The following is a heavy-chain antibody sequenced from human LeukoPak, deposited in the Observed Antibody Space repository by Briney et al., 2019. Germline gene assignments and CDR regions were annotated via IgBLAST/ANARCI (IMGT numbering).Heavy chain of an antibody. D-gene: IGHD2-21*02. V-gene: IGHV4-39*01. J-gene: IGHJ5*02. Sequence: SETLSLTCTVSGGSIYSSSFYWSWIRQPPGKGLEWIGSIFYNGSTYYTPSLKSRVTISVDKSKNQFSLDLSSVTAADSAVYYCARCPRLVSATNWFDPWGQGTLVIVSS. CDR1: GGSIYSSSFY. CDR3: ARCPRLVSATNWFDP. CDR2: IFYNGST.